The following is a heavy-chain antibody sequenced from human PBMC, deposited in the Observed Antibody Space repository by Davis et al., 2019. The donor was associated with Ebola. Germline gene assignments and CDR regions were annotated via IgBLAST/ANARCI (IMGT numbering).Heavy chain of an antibody. CDR2: INHSGST. J-gene: IGHJ4*02. D-gene: IGHD2-2*01. V-gene: IGHV4-39*07. CDR3: ARGRGGYCSSTSCYHLDY. CDR1: GGSISSGDYY. Sequence: PSETLSLTCTVSGGSISSGDYYWSWIRQPPGKGLEWIGEINHSGSTNYNPSLKSRVTISVDTSKNQFSLKLSSVTAADTAVYYCARGRGGYCSSTSCYHLDYWGQGTLVTVSS.